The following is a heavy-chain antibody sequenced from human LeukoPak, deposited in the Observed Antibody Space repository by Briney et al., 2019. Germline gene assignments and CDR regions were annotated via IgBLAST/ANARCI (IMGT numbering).Heavy chain of an antibody. Sequence: ASVRVSCKASGYTLTGYYMHWVRQAPGQGLEWMGRINPNSGGTNYAQKFQGRVTMTRDTSISTAYMELSRLRSDDTAVYYCARDRPTKYYYGSGSYYKGYSYYYGMDVWGQGTTVTVSS. J-gene: IGHJ6*02. CDR2: INPNSGGT. CDR1: GYTLTGYY. D-gene: IGHD3-10*01. CDR3: ARDRPTKYYYGSGSYYKGYSYYYGMDV. V-gene: IGHV1-2*06.